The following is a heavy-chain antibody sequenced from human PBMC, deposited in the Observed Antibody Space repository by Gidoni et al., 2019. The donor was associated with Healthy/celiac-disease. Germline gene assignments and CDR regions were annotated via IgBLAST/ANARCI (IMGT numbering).Heavy chain of an antibody. CDR1: GFTFSSYG. CDR3: ARDGAVTSSGGIDY. J-gene: IGHJ4*02. Sequence: QVQLVESGGGVVQPGRSLRLSCAASGFTFSSYGMHWVRQAPGKGLEWVAVIWYDGSNKYYADSVKGRFTISRDNSKNTLYLQMNSLRAEDTAVYYCARDGAVTSSGGIDYWGQGTLVTVSS. V-gene: IGHV3-33*01. D-gene: IGHD4-17*01. CDR2: IWYDGSNK.